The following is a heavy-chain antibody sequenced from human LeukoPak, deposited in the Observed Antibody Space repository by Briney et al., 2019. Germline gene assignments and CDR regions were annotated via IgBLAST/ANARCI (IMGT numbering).Heavy chain of an antibody. CDR2: IYYSGSI. J-gene: IGHJ3*02. V-gene: IGHV4-61*01. CDR3: ARSDNPAGDAFDI. Sequence: SETLSLTCTVSGGSVNSSNYYWSWLRQPPGKGLEWIGYIYYSGSIYYNPSLKSRVTMSVDTSKNQFSLKLSSVTAVDTTVYYCARSDNPAGDAFDIWGQGTMVTVSS. CDR1: GGSVNSSNYY. D-gene: IGHD2-2*01.